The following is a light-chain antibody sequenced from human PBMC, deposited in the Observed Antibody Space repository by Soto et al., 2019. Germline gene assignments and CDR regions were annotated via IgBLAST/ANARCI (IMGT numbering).Light chain of an antibody. CDR3: QHYNSYSEA. J-gene: IGKJ1*01. CDR2: KAS. V-gene: IGKV1-5*03. Sequence: DIQMTQSPSTLSGSVGDRVTITCRASQTISSWLAWYQQKPGEAPKLLIYKASTLKSGVPSRFSGSGSGTEFTLTISSLQPDEFATYYCQHYNSYSEAVGQGTKVDI. CDR1: QTISSW.